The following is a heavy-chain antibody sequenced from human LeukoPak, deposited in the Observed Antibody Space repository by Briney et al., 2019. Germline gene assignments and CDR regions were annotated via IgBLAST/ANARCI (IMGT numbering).Heavy chain of an antibody. J-gene: IGHJ4*02. Sequence: GGSLRLSCAASGFTFSSYWMSWVRQAPGKGLEWVANIKQDGSEKYYVDSVKGRFTISRDNAKNSLYLQMNSLRAEDTAVYYCAKDNTVTTSGPFFDYWGQGTLVTVSS. CDR2: IKQDGSEK. CDR1: GFTFSSYW. D-gene: IGHD4-17*01. CDR3: AKDNTVTTSGPFFDY. V-gene: IGHV3-7*01.